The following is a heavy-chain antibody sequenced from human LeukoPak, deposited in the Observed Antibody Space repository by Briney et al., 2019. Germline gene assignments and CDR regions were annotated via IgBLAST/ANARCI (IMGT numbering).Heavy chain of an antibody. CDR2: IHASGST. CDR3: AVCTEGYGSGDPFDY. V-gene: IGHV4-61*02. Sequence: KASQTLSLTCTVSGGSISSGDYYWSWIRQPPGKGLEWIGRIHASGSTNYSPSLKSRVTISVDKSKNQFSLKLSSVTAADTAVYYCAVCTEGYGSGDPFDYWGQGTLVTVSS. J-gene: IGHJ4*02. D-gene: IGHD3-10*01. CDR1: GGSISSGDYY.